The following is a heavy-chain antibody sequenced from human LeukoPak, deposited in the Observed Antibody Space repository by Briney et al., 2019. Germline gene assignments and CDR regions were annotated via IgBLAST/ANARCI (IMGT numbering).Heavy chain of an antibody. D-gene: IGHD3-3*01. CDR3: ARAQGYYDFWSGYYARLDFVDY. CDR1: GGSISSYY. J-gene: IGHJ4*02. Sequence: SETLSLTCTVSGGSISSYYWSWIRQPPGKGLEWIGYIYYSGSTNYNPSLKSRVTISVDTSKNQFSLKLSSVTAADTAVYYCARAQGYYDFWSGYYARLDFVDYWGQGTLVTVSS. CDR2: IYYSGST. V-gene: IGHV4-59*08.